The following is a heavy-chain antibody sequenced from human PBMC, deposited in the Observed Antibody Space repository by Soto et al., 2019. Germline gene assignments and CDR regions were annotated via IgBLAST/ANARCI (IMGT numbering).Heavy chain of an antibody. CDR1: GXTLRNAW. CDR2: IKSKTDGGKT. J-gene: IGHJ3*02. Sequence: SRRLTWAACGXTLRNAWISWVRQATGKGLEWVGRIKSKTDGGKTDYAATVKGRFNISRDDSKNTPYLKMNSLKTEQTAVDSCTTTGALPAIGCYAFDIWGQGTMVTASS. V-gene: IGHV3-15*01. D-gene: IGHD2-15*01. CDR3: TTTGALPAIGCYAFDI.